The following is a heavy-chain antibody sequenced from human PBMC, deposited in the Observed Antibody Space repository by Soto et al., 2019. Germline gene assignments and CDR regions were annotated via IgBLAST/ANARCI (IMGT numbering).Heavy chain of an antibody. CDR1: GFTFSSYG. CDR2: IWYDGSNK. Sequence: PGGSLRLSCAASGFTFSSYGVHWVRQAPGKGLEWVAVIWYDGSNKYYADSVKGRFTISRDNSKNTLYLQMNSLRAEDTAVYYCARVQWELPPPSPMDVWGQGTTVTVSS. J-gene: IGHJ6*02. CDR3: ARVQWELPPPSPMDV. V-gene: IGHV3-33*01. D-gene: IGHD1-26*01.